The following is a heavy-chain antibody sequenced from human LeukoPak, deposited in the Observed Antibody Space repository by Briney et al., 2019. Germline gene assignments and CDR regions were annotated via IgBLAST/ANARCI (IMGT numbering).Heavy chain of an antibody. CDR1: GFTFSSYA. Sequence: GRSLRLSCAASGFTFSSYAMHWVRQAPGKGLEWVAVISYDGSNKYYADSVKGRFTISRDNSKNTLYLQMNSPRAEDTAVYYCAIGAPLGYWGQGTLVTVSS. V-gene: IGHV3-30*01. D-gene: IGHD3-16*01. J-gene: IGHJ4*02. CDR2: ISYDGSNK. CDR3: AIGAPLGY.